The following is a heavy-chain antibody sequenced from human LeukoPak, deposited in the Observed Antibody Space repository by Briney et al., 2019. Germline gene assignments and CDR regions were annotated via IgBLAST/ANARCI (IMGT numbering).Heavy chain of an antibody. CDR1: GDSVSRDSAA. J-gene: IGHJ4*02. D-gene: IGHD2-15*01. Sequence: SQTLSLTCAISGDSVSRDSAAWNWIRQSPSRGLEWLGRTYYRSKWYNDYAVSVKSRININPDTSKNQFSLQLSSVTAADTAVYYCARDNCSGGSCYFDYWGQGTLVTVSS. CDR3: ARDNCSGGSCYFDY. V-gene: IGHV6-1*01. CDR2: TYYRSKWYN.